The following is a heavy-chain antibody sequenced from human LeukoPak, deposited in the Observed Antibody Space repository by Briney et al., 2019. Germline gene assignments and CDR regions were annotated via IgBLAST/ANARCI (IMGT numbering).Heavy chain of an antibody. CDR3: ARGEGYCSGGSCSSPDY. CDR1: GYSISSGYY. Sequence: SETLSLTCTVSGYSISSGYYWGWIRQPPGKGLEWIGSIYHSGSTYYNPSLKSRVTISVDTSKNQFSLKLSSVTAADTAVYYCARGEGYCSGGSCSSPDYWGQGTLVTVSS. V-gene: IGHV4-38-2*02. CDR2: IYHSGST. D-gene: IGHD2-15*01. J-gene: IGHJ4*02.